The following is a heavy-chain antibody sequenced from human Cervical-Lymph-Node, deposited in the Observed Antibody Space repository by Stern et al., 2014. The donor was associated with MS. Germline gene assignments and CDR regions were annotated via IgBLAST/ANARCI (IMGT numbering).Heavy chain of an antibody. J-gene: IGHJ4*02. CDR1: GASIRTYF. Sequence: QVQLVESGPGLLKPSETLSLTCTVSGASIRTYFWTWIRQPPGRTLEWIGYIYYSGSANYNPSLKSRVTMSVDTSNKQFPLKLSSGTAADTAVYYCARKADWGDYFDYWGQGTLVTVSS. CDR2: IYYSGSA. V-gene: IGHV4-59*08. CDR3: ARKADWGDYFDY. D-gene: IGHD7-27*01.